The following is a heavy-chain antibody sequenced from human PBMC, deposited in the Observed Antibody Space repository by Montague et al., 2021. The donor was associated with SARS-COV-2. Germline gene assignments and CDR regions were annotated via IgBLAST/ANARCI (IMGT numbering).Heavy chain of an antibody. Sequence: PALVKPTQTLTLIRTFSEFSLSTSGMCVSWIRQPPGKALEWHTLIDWXXXKYSSTSLKTRLTISKDTSRNPVVLTMTNMDPVDTATYYCARSYGTTVVTRACDYWGQGTLITISS. CDR3: ARSYGTTVVTRACDY. CDR1: EFSLSTSGMC. D-gene: IGHD4-23*01. CDR2: IDWXXXK. V-gene: IGHV2-70*01. J-gene: IGHJ4*02.